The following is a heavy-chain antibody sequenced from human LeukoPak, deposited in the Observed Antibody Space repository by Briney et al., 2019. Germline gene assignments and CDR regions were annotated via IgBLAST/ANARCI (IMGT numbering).Heavy chain of an antibody. J-gene: IGHJ5*02. CDR3: ARGTPYGSGSYNWFDP. V-gene: IGHV4-59*11. CDR2: IYYSGST. D-gene: IGHD3-10*01. CDR1: GGSIRSHY. Sequence: PSETLSLTCTVSGGSIRSHYWSWIRQPPGKGLEWIGYIYYSGSTNYNPSLKSRVTISVDTSKNQFSLKLSSVTAADTAVYYCARGTPYGSGSYNWFDPWGQGTLVTVSS.